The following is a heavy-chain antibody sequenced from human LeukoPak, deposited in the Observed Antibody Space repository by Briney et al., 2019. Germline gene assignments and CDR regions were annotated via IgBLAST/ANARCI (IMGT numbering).Heavy chain of an antibody. D-gene: IGHD5-18*01. CDR2: ISAYNGNT. CDR3: AKDHPERYSYGTPFDY. V-gene: IGHV1-18*01. Sequence: ASVKVSCKASGYTFTSYGISWVRQAPGQGLEWMGWISAYNGNTNYAQKLQGRVTMTTDTSTTTAYMELRSLRSDDTAVYFCAKDHPERYSYGTPFDYWGQGTLVTVSS. CDR1: GYTFTSYG. J-gene: IGHJ4*02.